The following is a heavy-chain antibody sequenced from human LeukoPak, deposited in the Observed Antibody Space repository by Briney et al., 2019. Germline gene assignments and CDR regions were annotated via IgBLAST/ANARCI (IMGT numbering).Heavy chain of an antibody. V-gene: IGHV3-66*01. J-gene: IGHJ4*02. D-gene: IGHD6-13*01. CDR2: IYSGGST. CDR3: ARDPSITAAADPFDY. CDR1: GFTVSSNY. Sequence: GGSLRLSCAASGFTVSSNYMSWVRQAPGKGLEWVSVIYSGGSTYYADSVKGRFTISRDNSKNTLHLQMNSLRAEDTAVYYCARDPSITAAADPFDYWGQGTLVTVSS.